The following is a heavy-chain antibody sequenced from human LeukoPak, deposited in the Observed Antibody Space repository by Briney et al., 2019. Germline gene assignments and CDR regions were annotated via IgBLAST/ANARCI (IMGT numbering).Heavy chain of an antibody. CDR1: GFTFSSYW. Sequence: GGSLRLSCAASGFTFSSYWMSWVRQAPGKGLEWVANIKQDGSEKKYVDSVKGRFTTSRDNAKNSLYLQMSSLRVEDTAVYYCARGYDRSGYRVDAFDIWGQGTLVTVSS. J-gene: IGHJ3*02. V-gene: IGHV3-7*04. CDR2: IKQDGSEK. D-gene: IGHD3-22*01. CDR3: ARGYDRSGYRVDAFDI.